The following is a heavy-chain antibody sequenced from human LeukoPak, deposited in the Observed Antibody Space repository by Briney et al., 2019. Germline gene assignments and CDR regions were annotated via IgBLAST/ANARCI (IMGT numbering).Heavy chain of an antibody. CDR1: GGSISSSSYY. V-gene: IGHV4-39*01. D-gene: IGHD1-26*01. CDR2: IYYGGST. CDR3: ARGGSYSVNYFDY. Sequence: SETLSLTCTVSGGSISSSSYYWGWIRQPPGKGLEWIGSIYYGGSTYYNPSLKSPVTISVDTSKNQFSLKLSSVTAADTAVYYCARGGSYSVNYFDYWGQGTLVTVSS. J-gene: IGHJ4*02.